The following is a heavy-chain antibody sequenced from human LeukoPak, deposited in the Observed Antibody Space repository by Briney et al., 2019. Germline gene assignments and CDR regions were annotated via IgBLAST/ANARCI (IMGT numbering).Heavy chain of an antibody. D-gene: IGHD3-22*01. CDR2: INPNSGGI. Sequence: GASVKVSCKASGYTFTGYYMHWVRQAPGQGLEWMGRINPNSGGINYAQKFQGRVTMTRDTSISTAYMELSRLRSDDTAVYYCARDQGYYDSSGLHWNDWGQGTLVTVSS. J-gene: IGHJ4*02. CDR3: ARDQGYYDSSGLHWND. CDR1: GYTFTGYY. V-gene: IGHV1-2*06.